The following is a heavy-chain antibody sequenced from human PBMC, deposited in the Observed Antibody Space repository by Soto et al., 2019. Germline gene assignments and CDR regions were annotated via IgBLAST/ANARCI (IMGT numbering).Heavy chain of an antibody. CDR2: INPNSGGT. V-gene: IGHV1-2*04. D-gene: IGHD3-9*01. CDR3: VGINYDIFTGYFSDY. J-gene: IGHJ4*02. Sequence: GASVKVSCKASVYTFTVCYMQWVRQAPGQGLEWMGWINPNSGGTNYAQKFQGWVTMTRDTSISTAYMEMNSLRAEDTAVYYCVGINYDIFTGYFSDYWGQGALVTVSS. CDR1: VYTFTVCY.